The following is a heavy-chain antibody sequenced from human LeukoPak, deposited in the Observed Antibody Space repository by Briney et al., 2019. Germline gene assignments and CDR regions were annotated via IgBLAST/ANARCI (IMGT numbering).Heavy chain of an antibody. CDR1: GFTFDDYA. D-gene: IGHD3-22*01. Sequence: PGGSLRLSCAASGFTFDDYAVQWVRQARGRGLEWVFGISWNSGSIGCADSVKGRFTISRDTATNSPYLKMNSLRAETTAVYYCARRSVAYSYDSSGYSPVYYFDSWGQGTLVTVSS. V-gene: IGHV3-9*01. CDR2: ISWNSGSI. J-gene: IGHJ4*02. CDR3: ARRSVAYSYDSSGYSPVYYFDS.